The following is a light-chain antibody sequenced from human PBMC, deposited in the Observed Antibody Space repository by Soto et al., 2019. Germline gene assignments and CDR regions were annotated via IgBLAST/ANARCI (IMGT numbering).Light chain of an antibody. CDR1: SGYSNYK. CDR2: VGTGGIVG. J-gene: IGLJ2*01. V-gene: IGLV9-49*01. CDR3: GADHGSGSNFFVV. Sequence: QSVLTQPPSASASLGASVTLTCTLSSGYSNYKVDWYQQRPGKGPRFVMRVGTGGIVGSKGDGIPDRFSVLGSGLNRYLTINNIQEEDESDYHCGADHGSGSNFFVVFGGGTKVTVL.